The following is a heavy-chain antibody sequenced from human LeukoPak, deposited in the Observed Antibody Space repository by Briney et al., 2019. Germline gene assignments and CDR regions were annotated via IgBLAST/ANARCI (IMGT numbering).Heavy chain of an antibody. CDR3: TRGIRYSSGLYYFDY. V-gene: IGHV3-66*01. D-gene: IGHD6-19*01. CDR2: IYIGGST. CDR1: GFTVSSNY. Sequence: GGSLRLSCAVSGFTVSSNYMSWVRQAPGKGLEWVSVIYIGGSTYYADSVKGRFTISRDNSKNTLYLQMNSLRAEDTAVYYCTRGIRYSSGLYYFDYWGQGTLVTVSS. J-gene: IGHJ4*02.